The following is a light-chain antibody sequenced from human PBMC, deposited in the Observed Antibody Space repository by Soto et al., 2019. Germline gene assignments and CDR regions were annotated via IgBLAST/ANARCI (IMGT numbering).Light chain of an antibody. CDR3: SSYAGSSNV. CDR1: SSDVGGYNY. CDR2: EVN. V-gene: IGLV2-8*01. J-gene: IGLJ1*01. Sequence: QSVLTQPPSASGSPGQSAAISCTGTSSDVGGYNYVSWYQQHPGKAPKLMIYEVNKRPSGVPDRFSGSKSGNTASLTVSGLQAEDEADYYCSSYAGSSNVFGTGTKGTVL.